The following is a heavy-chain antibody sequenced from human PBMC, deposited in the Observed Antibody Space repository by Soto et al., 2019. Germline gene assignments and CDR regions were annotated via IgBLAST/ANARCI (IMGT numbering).Heavy chain of an antibody. CDR2: INIGGDTT. D-gene: IGHD2-21*02. V-gene: IGHV3-23*01. J-gene: IGHJ6*02. CDR3: AKLLVTQMPYYYYGLAV. Sequence: EVQLLESGGGLVQPGGSLRLSCGASGFTFSNYAMSWVRQAPGKGLEWVSAINIGGDTTYYADSVKGRFTMSRDNSKNTLYLQMNSLRAEDTAVYYCAKLLVTQMPYYYYGLAVWGQGTTVTVSS. CDR1: GFTFSNYA.